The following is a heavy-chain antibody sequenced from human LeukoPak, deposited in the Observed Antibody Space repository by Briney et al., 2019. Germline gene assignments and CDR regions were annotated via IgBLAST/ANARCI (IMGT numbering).Heavy chain of an antibody. CDR3: ASPTLRFLEWLLEDAFDI. Sequence: GGSLRLSCAASGFTFITYAMTWVRQAPGKGLEWVSAISGTGGSTYYADSVRGRFTISRDNSKNTLYLQMNSLRAEDTAVYYCASPTLRFLEWLLEDAFDIWGQGTMVTVSS. CDR1: GFTFITYA. V-gene: IGHV3-23*01. D-gene: IGHD3-3*01. CDR2: ISGTGGST. J-gene: IGHJ3*02.